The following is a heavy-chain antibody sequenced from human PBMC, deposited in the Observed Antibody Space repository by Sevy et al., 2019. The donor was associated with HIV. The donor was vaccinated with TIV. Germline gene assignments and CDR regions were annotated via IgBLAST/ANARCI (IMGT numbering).Heavy chain of an antibody. CDR3: ARRYFDL. CDR2: IRQEGNEI. CDR1: GFTFDMYW. V-gene: IGHV3-7*03. Sequence: GGSLRLSCDASGFTFDMYWMQWVRQAPGKGLEWVANIRQEGNEIYYAGSVRGRFTISRDNAKGSLYLQMNNLRVEDTATYYCARRYFDLWGQGTLVTVSS. J-gene: IGHJ4*02.